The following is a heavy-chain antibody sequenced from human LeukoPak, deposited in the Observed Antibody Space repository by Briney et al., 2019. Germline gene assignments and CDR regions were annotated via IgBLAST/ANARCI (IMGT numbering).Heavy chain of an antibody. CDR2: ISGSGGST. Sequence: GGSLRLSCAASGFTFSSYAMSWVRQAPGKGLEWVSAISGSGGSTYYADSVKGRFTISRDNSKNTLYLQMNSLRAEDAAVYYCTKGGYCSGGSCYNWFDPWGQGALVTVSS. V-gene: IGHV3-23*01. CDR3: TKGGYCSGGSCYNWFDP. D-gene: IGHD2-15*01. CDR1: GFTFSSYA. J-gene: IGHJ5*02.